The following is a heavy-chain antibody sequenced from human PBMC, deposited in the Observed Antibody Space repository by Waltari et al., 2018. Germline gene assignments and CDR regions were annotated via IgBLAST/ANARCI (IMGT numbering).Heavy chain of an antibody. V-gene: IGHV1-24*01. D-gene: IGHD2-2*02. CDR3: ETPTAVVLPAAIPGWFDP. CDR2: FDPEDSDI. CDR1: GYTLTELS. Sequence: QVQLVQSGAEVKKPGASVKVSCKVSGYTLTELSMYCVRQAPGKGLEWMGGFDPEDSDIIYAQKFKGRVNMTADTSTDTAYMELSSLISEDTAVYYCETPTAVVLPAAIPGWFDPWGQGTLVTVSS. J-gene: IGHJ5*02.